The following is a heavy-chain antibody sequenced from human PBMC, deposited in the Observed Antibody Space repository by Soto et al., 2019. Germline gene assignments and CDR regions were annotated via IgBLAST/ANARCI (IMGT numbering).Heavy chain of an antibody. J-gene: IGHJ4*02. CDR3: ARDPSSSGWYYFDY. CDR1: GFTFSSYW. Sequence: LRLSCAASGFTFSSYWMSWVRQAPGKGLEWVANIKQDGSEKYYVDSVKGRFTISRDNAKNSLYLQMNSLRAEDTAVYYCARDPSSSGWYYFDYWGQGTLVTVSS. D-gene: IGHD6-19*01. CDR2: IKQDGSEK. V-gene: IGHV3-7*03.